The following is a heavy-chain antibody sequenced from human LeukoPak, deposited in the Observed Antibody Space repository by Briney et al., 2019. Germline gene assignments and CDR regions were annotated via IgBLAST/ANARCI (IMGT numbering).Heavy chain of an antibody. V-gene: IGHV3-23*01. D-gene: IGHD2-2*01. J-gene: IGHJ4*02. Sequence: GGSLRLSCAASGFTFSSYAMSWVRQAPGKGLEWVSAISGSGGSTYYADSVKGRFTISRDNSKNTLYLQMNSLRAEDTAVYYCAPDIVVVPAAHFDYWGQGTLVTVSS. CDR2: ISGSGGST. CDR1: GFTFSSYA. CDR3: APDIVVVPAAHFDY.